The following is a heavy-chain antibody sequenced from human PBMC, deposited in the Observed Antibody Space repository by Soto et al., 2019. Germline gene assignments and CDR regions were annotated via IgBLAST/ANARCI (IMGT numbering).Heavy chain of an antibody. Sequence: QGQLVQSGVEVKNPGASVKVSCKTSGYTFTNYGVSWVRQAPGQELEWMGWINPYNGETRYVQKFKGRVTMTTDRSATTAYMELASLTSDDTAMYYCARDSTSPSCTSNSCPRGGWFDLWGRGTLLIVSS. D-gene: IGHD2-15*01. CDR3: ARDSTSPSCTSNSCPRGGWFDL. V-gene: IGHV1-18*04. CDR1: GYTFTNYG. J-gene: IGHJ5*02. CDR2: INPYNGET.